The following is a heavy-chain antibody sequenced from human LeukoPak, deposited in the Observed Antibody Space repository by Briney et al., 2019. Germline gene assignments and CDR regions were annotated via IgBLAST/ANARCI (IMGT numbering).Heavy chain of an antibody. CDR1: GFTFSSYS. CDR2: ISSSSSYI. Sequence: GGSLRLSCAASGFTFSSYSMNWVSQAPGKWLEWVSSISSSSSYIYYADSVKGRFTISRDNAKNSLYLQMNSLRAEDTAVYYCARENTDSGWDYWGQGTLVTVSS. D-gene: IGHD6-19*01. J-gene: IGHJ4*02. CDR3: ARENTDSGWDY. V-gene: IGHV3-21*01.